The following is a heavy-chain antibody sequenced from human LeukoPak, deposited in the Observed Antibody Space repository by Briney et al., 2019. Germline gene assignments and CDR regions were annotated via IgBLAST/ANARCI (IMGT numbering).Heavy chain of an antibody. Sequence: TAGSLRLSCAASGFTVSNKYMSWVRQAPGKGLEWVAVIYSGGSTYYADSVKGRFTISRDNSKNTLYLQMNSLRAEDTAVYYCARLGSDAFDIWGQGTMVTVSS. D-gene: IGHD3-10*01. V-gene: IGHV3-53*01. J-gene: IGHJ3*02. CDR2: IYSGGST. CDR1: GFTVSNKY. CDR3: ARLGSDAFDI.